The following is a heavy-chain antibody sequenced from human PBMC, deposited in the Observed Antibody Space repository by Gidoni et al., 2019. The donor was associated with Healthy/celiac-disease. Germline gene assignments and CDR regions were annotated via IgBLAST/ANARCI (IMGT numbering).Heavy chain of an antibody. CDR2: IYPGDSDT. V-gene: IGHV5-51*01. Sequence: EVQLVQSGAEVKKPGESLKISCKGSGYSFTSYWIGWVRQMPGKGLEWMGIIYPGDSDTRYSPSFQGQVTISADKSISTAYLQWSSLKASDTAMYYCARHPIWKTRYSSGRYYFDYWGQGTLVTVSS. CDR1: GYSFTSYW. J-gene: IGHJ4*02. CDR3: ARHPIWKTRYSSGRYYFDY. D-gene: IGHD6-19*01.